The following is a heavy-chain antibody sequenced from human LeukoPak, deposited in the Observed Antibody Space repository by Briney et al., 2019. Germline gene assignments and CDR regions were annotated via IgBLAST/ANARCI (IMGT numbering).Heavy chain of an antibody. Sequence: KPSETLSLTCTVSGDSISKNCWSWIRQAAGKRLEYIGRRCPHGSLDYNPSLKSRVTMSGDTSKNQISLKLTSLTAADTGVYYCGRVEGTAVADVWGQGTTVAVSS. J-gene: IGHJ6*02. D-gene: IGHD6-19*01. CDR1: GDSISKNC. V-gene: IGHV4-4*07. CDR2: RCPHGSL. CDR3: GRVEGTAVADV.